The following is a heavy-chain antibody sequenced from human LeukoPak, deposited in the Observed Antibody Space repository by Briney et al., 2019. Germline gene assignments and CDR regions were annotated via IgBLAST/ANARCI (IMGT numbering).Heavy chain of an antibody. V-gene: IGHV4-59*01. Sequence: PSETLSLTCTVSGGSISSYYWSWIRQPPGKGLEWIGYIYYSGSTNYNPSLKSRVTISVDTSKNQFSLKLSSVYGADTAVYYYASGYDSSGSWGQGTRVTVSS. D-gene: IGHD3-22*01. CDR1: GGSISSYY. CDR3: ASGYDSSGS. CDR2: IYYSGST. J-gene: IGHJ5*01.